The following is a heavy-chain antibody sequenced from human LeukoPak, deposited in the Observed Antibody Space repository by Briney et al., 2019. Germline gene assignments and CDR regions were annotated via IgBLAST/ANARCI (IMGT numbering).Heavy chain of an antibody. CDR1: GFTFSSYA. J-gene: IGHJ4*02. CDR3: ARSGSYYVPFDY. D-gene: IGHD1-26*01. Sequence: GGSLRLSCAASGFTFSSYAMHWVRQAPGKGLEWVAVISYDGSNKYYADSVKGRFTISRDNSKNTLYLQMNSLRAEDTAVYYCARSGSYYVPFDYWGQGTLVTVSS. CDR2: ISYDGSNK. V-gene: IGHV3-30-3*01.